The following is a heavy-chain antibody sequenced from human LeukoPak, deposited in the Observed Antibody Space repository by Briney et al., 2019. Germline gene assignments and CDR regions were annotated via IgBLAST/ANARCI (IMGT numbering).Heavy chain of an antibody. V-gene: IGHV3-11*01. Sequence: GGSLSLPCAPAGFNFGGLYMIWLRQATGKGPEWLSYISGNGGGIAYADSVKGRFTISRDNARRLLPLQMNNLRVEDTAVYYCMSRAGRTGYKWGEGALIAVSS. J-gene: IGHJ4*02. CDR1: GFNFGGLY. CDR3: MSRAGRTGYK. D-gene: IGHD3-10*01. CDR2: ISGNGGGI.